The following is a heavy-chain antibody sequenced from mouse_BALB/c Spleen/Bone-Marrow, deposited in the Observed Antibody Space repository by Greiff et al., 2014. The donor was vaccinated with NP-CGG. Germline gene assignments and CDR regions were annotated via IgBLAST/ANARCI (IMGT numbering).Heavy chain of an antibody. CDR3: ARHGDNYVFDY. D-gene: IGHD1-3*01. CDR1: GFTFSNYA. CDR2: VSSGGSFT. Sequence: EVQVVESGGGLVSPGGSLKLSCAASGFTFSNYAMSWVRQTPEKRLEWVATVSSGGSFTYYPDSVKGRFTISRDSAKNTLHLQMSSLRSEDTAMYYCARHGDNYVFDYWGQGTTLTVSS. J-gene: IGHJ2*01. V-gene: IGHV5-9-3*01.